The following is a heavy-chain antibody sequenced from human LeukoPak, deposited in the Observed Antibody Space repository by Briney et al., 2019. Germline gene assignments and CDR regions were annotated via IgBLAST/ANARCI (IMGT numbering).Heavy chain of an antibody. D-gene: IGHD6-19*01. CDR3: ANRRGTSGWSEGYFDY. Sequence: VSGPTLVNPTQTLTLTCTFSGFSLSTSGVGVGWIRQPPGKAPEWLALIYWDDDKRYSPSLKSRLTITKDTSKNQVVLTMTNVDPLDTATYHCANRRGTSGWSEGYFDYWGQGTLVTVSS. J-gene: IGHJ4*02. V-gene: IGHV2-5*02. CDR2: IYWDDDK. CDR1: GFSLSTSGVG.